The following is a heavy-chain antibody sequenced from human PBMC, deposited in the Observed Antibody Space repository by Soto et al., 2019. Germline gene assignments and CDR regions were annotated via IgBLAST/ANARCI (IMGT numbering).Heavy chain of an antibody. CDR1: GGSIISYY. D-gene: IGHD3-9*01. V-gene: IGHV4-59*08. Sequence: SETLCLTCTVSGGSIISYYWSWIRQPPGKGLEWIGYIYHSGSTNYNPALNSRVSISVDTSENQFSLKLTSVTAADTAVYYCARHAPARGYFQYWGQGTLVTLSS. CDR3: ARHAPARGYFQY. CDR2: IYHSGST. J-gene: IGHJ4*02.